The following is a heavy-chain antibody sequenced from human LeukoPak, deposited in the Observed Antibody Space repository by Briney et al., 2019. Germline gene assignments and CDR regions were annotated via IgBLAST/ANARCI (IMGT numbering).Heavy chain of an antibody. D-gene: IGHD6-19*01. V-gene: IGHV4-61*02. CDR2: IYTSGST. CDR1: GGSISSGSYY. CDR3: ASQYSSGWYLVH. Sequence: SQTLSLTCTVSGGSISSGSYYWSWIRQPAGKGLEWIGRIYTSGSTNYNPSLKSRVTISVDTSKNQFSLKLSSVTAADTAVYYCASQYSSGWYLVHWGQGTLVTVSS. J-gene: IGHJ4*02.